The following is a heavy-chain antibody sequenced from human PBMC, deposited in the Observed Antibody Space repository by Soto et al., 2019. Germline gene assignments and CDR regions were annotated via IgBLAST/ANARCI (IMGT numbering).Heavy chain of an antibody. Sequence: PGGSLRLSCATSGFTFSSYTMNWVRQAPGKGLEWVSSISPSSNYIYYAVSLKGRFTISRDNAKNSLYLQMSSLRAEDTAVYYCARDFCSGTSCPFYYYYAMGVCGQGTTVTVYS. CDR2: ISPSSNYI. J-gene: IGHJ6*02. V-gene: IGHV3-21*01. CDR1: GFTFSSYT. D-gene: IGHD2-2*01. CDR3: ARDFCSGTSCPFYYYYAMGV.